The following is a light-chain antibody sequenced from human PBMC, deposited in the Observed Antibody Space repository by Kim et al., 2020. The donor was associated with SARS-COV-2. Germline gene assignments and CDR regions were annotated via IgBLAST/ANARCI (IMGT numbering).Light chain of an antibody. Sequence: LSASVEDRVTITCRASQTINSWLAWYQQKPGKAPKLLIYKASSLQSGVPSRFSGSGSGTEFTLTISCLQPDDFATYYCQQYNTAWTFGQGTKVDI. CDR1: QTINSW. J-gene: IGKJ1*01. CDR3: QQYNTAWT. CDR2: KAS. V-gene: IGKV1-5*03.